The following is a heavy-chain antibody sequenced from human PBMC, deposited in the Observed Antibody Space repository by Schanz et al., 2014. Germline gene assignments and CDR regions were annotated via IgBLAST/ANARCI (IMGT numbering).Heavy chain of an antibody. D-gene: IGHD3-10*01. CDR3: AKDQGSYGSGSYSYFDY. J-gene: IGHJ4*02. V-gene: IGHV3-23*01. CDR2: ISGSGAST. Sequence: PGGSLRLSCAASGFTFSDYYMTWMRQAPGKGLEWVSAISGSGASTYYADSVKGRFTISRDNSKNTLYLQMNSLRAEDTAVYYCAKDQGSYGSGSYSYFDYWGQGTLATVSS. CDR1: GFTFSDYY.